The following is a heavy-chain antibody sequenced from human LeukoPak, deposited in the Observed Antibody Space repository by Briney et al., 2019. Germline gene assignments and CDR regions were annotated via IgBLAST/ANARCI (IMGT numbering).Heavy chain of an antibody. Sequence: SETLSLTCAVYGGSFSGYYWSWLRQPPEKGLEGIGEINHVGANNYKPSLKSRVTISVDTSKKQFSLNLTSVTAADTAVYYCAKDQRYNWNPAPYYYYYYYYMDVWGKGTTVTVSS. V-gene: IGHV4-34*01. CDR3: AKDQRYNWNPAPYYYYYYYYMDV. CDR2: INHVGAN. D-gene: IGHD1-20*01. CDR1: GGSFSGYY. J-gene: IGHJ6*03.